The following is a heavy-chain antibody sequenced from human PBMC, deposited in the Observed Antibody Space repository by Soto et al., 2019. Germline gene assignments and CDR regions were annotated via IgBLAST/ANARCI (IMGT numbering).Heavy chain of an antibody. CDR2: IRAYNGNT. D-gene: IGHD6-13*01. J-gene: IGHJ6*02. CDR1: GYTFTSYG. CDR3: ARDVPYSSSWYKWHYYYGMDV. V-gene: IGHV1-18*01. Sequence: QVQLVQSGAEVKKPGASVKVSCKASGYTFTSYGISWVRQAPGQGLEWMGWIRAYNGNTNYAQKLQGRVTMTTDTSTSTAYMELRSLRSDDTAVYYCARDVPYSSSWYKWHYYYGMDVWGQGTTVTVSS.